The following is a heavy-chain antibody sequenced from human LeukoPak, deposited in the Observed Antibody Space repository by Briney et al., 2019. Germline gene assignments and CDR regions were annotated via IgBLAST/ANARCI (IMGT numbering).Heavy chain of an antibody. V-gene: IGHV3-11*01. J-gene: IGHJ5*02. CDR3: ARESGGSWTIYDH. CDR1: GFSFSDYY. D-gene: IGHD2-15*01. CDR2: FSSRGSAM. Sequence: GGSLRLSCAASGFSFSDYYMSWIRQAPGKGLEWLSYFSSRGSAMYYADSVKGRFTISRDNARNSLYLEVSSLTAEDTAVYYCARESGGSWTIYDHWGQGTLVTVSS.